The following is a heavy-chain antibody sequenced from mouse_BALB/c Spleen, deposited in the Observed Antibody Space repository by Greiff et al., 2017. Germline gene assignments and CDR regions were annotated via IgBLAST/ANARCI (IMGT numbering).Heavy chain of an antibody. J-gene: IGHJ4*01. D-gene: IGHD2-3*01. CDR3: ARTDGYYSYYAMDY. V-gene: IGHV1S34*01. CDR1: GYSFTGYY. Sequence: LVKTGASVKISCKASGYSFTGYYMHWVKQSHGKSLEWIGYISCYNGATSYNQKFKGKATFTVDTSSSTAYMQFNSLTSEDSAVYYCARTDGYYSYYAMDYWGQGTSVTVSS. CDR2: ISCYNGAT.